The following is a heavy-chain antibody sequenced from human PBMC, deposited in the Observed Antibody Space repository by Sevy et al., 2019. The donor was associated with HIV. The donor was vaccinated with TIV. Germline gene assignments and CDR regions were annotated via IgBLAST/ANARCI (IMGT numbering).Heavy chain of an antibody. D-gene: IGHD6-19*01. J-gene: IGHJ4*02. V-gene: IGHV3-53*01. CDR3: ARGGAVAAPFDY. Sequence: GSLRLSCAASGFTVSSNYMSWVRQAPGKGVEWVSVIYSGGSTYYADSVKGRFTISRDNSKNTRYLQMNSLRAEDTAVYYCARGGAVAAPFDYWGQGTLVTVSS. CDR1: GFTVSSNY. CDR2: IYSGGST.